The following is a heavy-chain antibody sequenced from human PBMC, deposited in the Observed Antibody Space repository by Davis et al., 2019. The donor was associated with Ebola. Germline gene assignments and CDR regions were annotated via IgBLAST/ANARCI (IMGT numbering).Heavy chain of an antibody. Sequence: ESLKISCAASGFTFSSYSMNWVRQAPGKGLEWVSVLYSGGNTYYADSVKGRFTISRDNSKNTLSLQMNSLRAEDTAVYYCARYLQSMGYYYYGMDVWGKGTTVTVSS. V-gene: IGHV3-53*01. CDR1: GFTFSSYS. J-gene: IGHJ6*04. D-gene: IGHD1-26*01. CDR2: LYSGGNT. CDR3: ARYLQSMGYYYYGMDV.